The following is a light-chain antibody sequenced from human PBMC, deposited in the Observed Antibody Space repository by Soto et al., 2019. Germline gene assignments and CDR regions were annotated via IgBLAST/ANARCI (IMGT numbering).Light chain of an antibody. Sequence: QSVLTQPASVSGSPGQSITISCTGPTSDIGGFNYVSWYQHHPGKAPKLMIYEVSNQPSGVSNRFSGSKSGNTASLTISGLQAEDEADYYCSSYTISNTVAVFGGGTKLTVL. CDR3: SSYTISNTVAV. J-gene: IGLJ2*01. CDR2: EVS. V-gene: IGLV2-14*01. CDR1: TSDIGGFNY.